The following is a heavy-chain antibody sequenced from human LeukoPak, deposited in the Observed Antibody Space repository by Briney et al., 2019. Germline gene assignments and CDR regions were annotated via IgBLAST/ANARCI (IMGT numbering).Heavy chain of an antibody. V-gene: IGHV3-53*01. D-gene: IGHD2-15*01. CDR1: GLIVSNNY. J-gene: IGHJ5*02. CDR3: AKDSCSGGSCYHRNNWFDP. CDR2: LYIGGNT. Sequence: GGSLRLSCAASGLIVSNNYMNWVRQAPGKGLEWVSALYIGGNTYYADSVRGRFTISRDNSKNTLYLQMNSLRAEDTAVYYCAKDSCSGGSCYHRNNWFDPWGQGTLVTVSS.